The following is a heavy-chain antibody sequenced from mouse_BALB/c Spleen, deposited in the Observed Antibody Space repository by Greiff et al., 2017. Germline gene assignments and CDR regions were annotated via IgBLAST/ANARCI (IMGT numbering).Heavy chain of an antibody. CDR2: ISSGGGST. J-gene: IGHJ4*01. CDR3: ARLLVPYYAMDY. V-gene: IGHV5-12-1*01. D-gene: IGHD2-10*02. CDR1: GFAFSSYD. Sequence: EVQVVESGGGLVKPGGSLKLSCAASGFAFSSYDMSWVRQTPEKRLEWVAYISSGGGSTYYPDTVKGRFTISRDNAKNTLYLQMSSLKSEDTAMYYCARLLVPYYAMDYWGQGTSVTVSS.